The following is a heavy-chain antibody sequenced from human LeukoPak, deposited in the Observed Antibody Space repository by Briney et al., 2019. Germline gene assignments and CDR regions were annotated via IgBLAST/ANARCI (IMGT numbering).Heavy chain of an antibody. Sequence: SVKVSCKASGGTFSSYAISWVRQAPGQGLEWMGRIIPILGIANYAQKFQGRVTITADKSTSTAYMELSSLRSEDMAVYYCARGGSYYWFDPWGQGTLVTVSS. CDR3: ARGGSYYWFDP. CDR2: IIPILGIA. CDR1: GGTFSSYA. D-gene: IGHD1-26*01. V-gene: IGHV1-69*04. J-gene: IGHJ5*02.